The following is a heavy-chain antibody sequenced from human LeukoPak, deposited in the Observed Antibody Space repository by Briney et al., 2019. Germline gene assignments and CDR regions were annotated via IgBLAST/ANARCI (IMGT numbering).Heavy chain of an antibody. V-gene: IGHV3-30*18. CDR2: ISYDGSNK. CDR1: GFTFSSYG. J-gene: IGHJ4*02. Sequence: PGGSLRLSCAASGFTFSSYGMHWVRQAPGKGLEWVAVISYDGSNKYYADSVKGRFTISRDNSKNTLYLKMNSLRAEDTAVYYCAKDQDSGSYYSYFDYWGQGTLVTVSS. CDR3: AKDQDSGSYYSYFDY. D-gene: IGHD1-26*01.